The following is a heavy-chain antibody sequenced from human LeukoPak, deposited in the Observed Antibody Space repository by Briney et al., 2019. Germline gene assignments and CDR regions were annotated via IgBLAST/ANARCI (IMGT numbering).Heavy chain of an antibody. CDR3: AGENIAAAVDI. CDR1: GGTFSSYA. Sequence: ASVKVSCKASGGTFSSYAISWVRQAPGQGLEWMGRIIPILGIANYAQKFQGRVTITADKSTSTAYMELSSLRSEDTAAYYCAGENIAAAVDIWGQGTMVTVSS. CDR2: IIPILGIA. V-gene: IGHV1-69*04. D-gene: IGHD6-13*01. J-gene: IGHJ3*02.